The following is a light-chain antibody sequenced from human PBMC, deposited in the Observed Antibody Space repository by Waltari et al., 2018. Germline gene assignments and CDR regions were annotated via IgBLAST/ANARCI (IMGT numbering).Light chain of an antibody. J-gene: IGLJ1*01. V-gene: IGLV2-14*01. CDR3: SSFSVSSTFYV. CDR2: EVS. CDR1: TSDVGGYEY. Sequence: QSALTQPASVSGSPGQSITISCTGTTSDVGGYEYVSWYQHHPGKAPKLMIFEVSNRPSGVSNRFSGSKSGNPASLTISGLQAEDEADYFCSSFSVSSTFYVFGTGTKVTVL.